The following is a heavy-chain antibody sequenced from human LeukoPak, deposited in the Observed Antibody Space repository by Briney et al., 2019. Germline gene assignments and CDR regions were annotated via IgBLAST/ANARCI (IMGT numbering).Heavy chain of an antibody. D-gene: IGHD5-24*01. J-gene: IGHJ4*02. V-gene: IGHV1-69*13. Sequence: SVKVSCKASGGTFSSYAISWVRQAPGQGLEWMGGIIPIFGTANYAQKFQGRVTITADESTSTAYMELSSLRSEDTAVYYCAREGGNGYNYWYYFDYWGQGTLVTVSS. CDR1: GGTFSSYA. CDR2: IIPIFGTA. CDR3: AREGGNGYNYWYYFDY.